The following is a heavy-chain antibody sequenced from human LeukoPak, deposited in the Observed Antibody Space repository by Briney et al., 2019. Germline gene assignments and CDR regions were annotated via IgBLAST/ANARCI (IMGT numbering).Heavy chain of an antibody. CDR1: GGSISSYY. J-gene: IGHJ4*02. V-gene: IGHV4-4*07. D-gene: IGHD5-12*01. CDR3: ARDLPDSGTIDY. Sequence: SETLSLTCTVSGGSISSYYWSWIRQPAGKGLEWIGRIYTSGSTNYNTSLKSRVTMSVDTSKNQFSLKLSSVTAADTAAYYCARDLPDSGTIDYWGQGTLVTVSS. CDR2: IYTSGST.